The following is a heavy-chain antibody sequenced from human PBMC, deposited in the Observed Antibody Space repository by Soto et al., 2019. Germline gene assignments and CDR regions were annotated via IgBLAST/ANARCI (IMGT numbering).Heavy chain of an antibody. V-gene: IGHV1-69*06. CDR2: IIPFFGTP. Sequence: QVQLVQSGAEVKKPGSSVKVSCKASGFTFTSYALSWVRQAPGQGPEWMGGIIPFFGTPNYAQKFQGRVTITAYKVTSTFYMDLRGLKSEDTAFYDCARDKGAYDSHCEYWGQGTLVTVSS. CDR3: ARDKGAYDSHCEY. J-gene: IGHJ4*02. CDR1: GFTFTSYA. D-gene: IGHD3-16*01.